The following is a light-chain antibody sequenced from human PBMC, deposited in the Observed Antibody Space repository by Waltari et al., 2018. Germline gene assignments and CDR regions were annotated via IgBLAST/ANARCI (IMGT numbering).Light chain of an antibody. CDR2: VAS. J-gene: IGKJ3*01. Sequence: DIQMTQSPSSLSASVGDRVTITCRASQSISNYLNWYQQKPGEAPKPLIYVASRLQSGVPSRFSGSGSGTDFALTVSSLQPEDFATYYCQQSYSTLPFTFGPGTKVDMK. V-gene: IGKV1-39*01. CDR3: QQSYSTLPFT. CDR1: QSISNY.